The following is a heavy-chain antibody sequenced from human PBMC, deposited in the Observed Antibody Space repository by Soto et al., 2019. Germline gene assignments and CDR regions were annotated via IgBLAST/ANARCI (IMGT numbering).Heavy chain of an antibody. Sequence: QVQLVQSETEVKKPGASVKVSCKACGYIFTNYDITWVRQAPGQGLEWMGWVSGYTGNTKYAQKFQDRVTMTTDTSPSTVYMELRSLRSDDTSVYYCARFGSAPYYYYGVDVWGQGTTVFVSS. CDR3: ARFGSAPYYYYGVDV. CDR2: VSGYTGNT. D-gene: IGHD3-10*01. CDR1: GYIFTNYD. V-gene: IGHV1-18*01. J-gene: IGHJ6*02.